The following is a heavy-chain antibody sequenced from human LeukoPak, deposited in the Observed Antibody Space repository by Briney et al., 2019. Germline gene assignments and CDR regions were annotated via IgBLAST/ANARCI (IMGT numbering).Heavy chain of an antibody. J-gene: IGHJ4*02. D-gene: IGHD2-2*01. CDR2: ISGSSSYT. V-gene: IGHV3-11*05. CDR1: GFTYSDYY. CDR3: ARAGASSTSCFY. Sequence: GGSQRLSCAASGFTYSDYYMSWIRQAPGKGLEWGSYISGSSSYTNYADSVKGRFTISRDNAKNSLYLQMNSLRAEDTAVYYWARAGASSTSCFYWGQGTLVTVSS.